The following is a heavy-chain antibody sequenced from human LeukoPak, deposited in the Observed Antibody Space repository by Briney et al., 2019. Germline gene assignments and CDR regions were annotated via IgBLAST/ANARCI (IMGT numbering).Heavy chain of an antibody. Sequence: GGSLRLSCAASGFTFSDYYMSWIRQAPGKGLEWVSYISSTSTYTDYADSVKGRFTIFRDNAGNSLYPQMNSLRAEDTAVYYCARDHTRDGFDIWGQGTMVTVSS. CDR2: ISSTSTYT. D-gene: IGHD2-2*01. J-gene: IGHJ3*02. V-gene: IGHV3-11*06. CDR3: ARDHTRDGFDI. CDR1: GFTFSDYY.